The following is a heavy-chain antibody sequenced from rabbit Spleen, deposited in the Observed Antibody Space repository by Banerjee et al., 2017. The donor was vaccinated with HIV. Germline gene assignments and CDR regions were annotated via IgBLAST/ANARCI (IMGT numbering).Heavy chain of an antibody. Sequence: QEQLVESGGDLVQPEGSLTLTCTASGFSFSSKAVMCWVRQAPGKGLEWIACINAVTGKAVYASWAKGRFTFSKTSSTTVTLQMTSLTVADTATYFCTRDDGSGHYIDGYFNLWGQGTLVTVS. CDR2: INAVTGKA. D-gene: IGHD1-1*01. V-gene: IGHV1S45*01. CDR1: GFSFSSKAV. J-gene: IGHJ4*01. CDR3: TRDDGSGHYIDGYFNL.